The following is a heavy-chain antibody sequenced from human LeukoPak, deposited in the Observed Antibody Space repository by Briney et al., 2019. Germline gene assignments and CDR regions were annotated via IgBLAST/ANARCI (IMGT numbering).Heavy chain of an antibody. V-gene: IGHV4-4*09. D-gene: IGHD6-6*01. CDR3: AGISSSSDYFDY. J-gene: IGHJ4*02. Sequence: MPSETLSLTCTVSGGSISSYYWSWIRQPPGKGLEWIGYIYTSGSTNYKPSLKSRVTISVDTSKNQFSLKLSSVTAADTAVYYCAGISSSSDYFDYWGQGTLVTVSS. CDR1: GGSISSYY. CDR2: IYTSGST.